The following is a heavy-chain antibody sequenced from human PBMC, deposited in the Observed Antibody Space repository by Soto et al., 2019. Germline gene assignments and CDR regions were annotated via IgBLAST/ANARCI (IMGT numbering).Heavy chain of an antibody. CDR2: TYYRSKWYN. CDR3: AKGDNLGPKTGYAFDP. CDR1: GDSVSGNSAA. V-gene: IGHV6-1*01. Sequence: SQTLSLTCAISGDSVSGNSAAWNWIRQSPSRGLEWLERTYYRSKWYNDYAVSVKSRIIINPDTSNNQFSLQLNSVTPEDTAVYFCAKGDNLGPKTGYAFDPWGQGIMVTVSS. D-gene: IGHD5-12*01. J-gene: IGHJ5*02.